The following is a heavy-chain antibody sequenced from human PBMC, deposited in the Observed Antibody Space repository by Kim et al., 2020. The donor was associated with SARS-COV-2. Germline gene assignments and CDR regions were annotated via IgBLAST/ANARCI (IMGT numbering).Heavy chain of an antibody. V-gene: IGHV1-3*01. D-gene: IGHD3-22*01. CDR3: ARLLYDSSGYWVVTAFDI. J-gene: IGHJ3*02. Sequence: QGRVTITRDTSASTAYMELSSLRSEDTAVYYCARLLYDSSGYWVVTAFDIWGQGTMVTVSS.